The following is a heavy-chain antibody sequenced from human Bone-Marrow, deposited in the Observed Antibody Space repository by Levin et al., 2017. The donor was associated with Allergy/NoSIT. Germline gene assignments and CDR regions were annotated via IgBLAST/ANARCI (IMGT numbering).Heavy chain of an antibody. Sequence: GESLKISCKASGYTFTSYDINWVRQATGQGLEWMGWMNPNSGNTGYAQKFQGRVTMTRNTSISTAYMELSSLRSEDTAVYYCARGYILEWLLYNWFDPWGQGTLVTVSS. D-gene: IGHD3-3*01. CDR2: MNPNSGNT. CDR1: GYTFTSYD. V-gene: IGHV1-8*01. J-gene: IGHJ5*02. CDR3: ARGYILEWLLYNWFDP.